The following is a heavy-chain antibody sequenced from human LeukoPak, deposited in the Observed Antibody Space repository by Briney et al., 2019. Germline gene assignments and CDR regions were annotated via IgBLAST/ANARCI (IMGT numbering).Heavy chain of an antibody. CDR1: GGSISSYY. V-gene: IGHV4-59*12. D-gene: IGHD3-16*01. Sequence: SETLSLTCTVSGGSISSYYWSWIRQPPGKGLEWIGYIYYSGSTYYNPSLKSRVTISVDTSKNQFSLKLSSVTAADTAVYYCARVIMGYYFDYWGQGTLVTVSS. J-gene: IGHJ4*02. CDR3: ARVIMGYYFDY. CDR2: IYYSGST.